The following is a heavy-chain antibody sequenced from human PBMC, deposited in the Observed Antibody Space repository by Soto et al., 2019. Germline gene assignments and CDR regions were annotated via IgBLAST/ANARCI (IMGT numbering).Heavy chain of an antibody. J-gene: IGHJ4*02. Sequence: SETLSLTCSVAGDSVSSGIHYWSWIRQPPGKGLEWIGYIYYNGDTNYNPSLKSRVTISVDTSRNQFSLKLPSVTAADTAVYYCARASTRASIAALDYWGQGTLVTVSS. CDR3: ARASTRASIAALDY. CDR1: GDSVSSGIHY. D-gene: IGHD6-6*01. CDR2: IYYNGDT. V-gene: IGHV4-61*01.